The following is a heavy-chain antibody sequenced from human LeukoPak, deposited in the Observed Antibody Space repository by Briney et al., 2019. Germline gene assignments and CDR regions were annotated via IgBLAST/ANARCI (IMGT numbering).Heavy chain of an antibody. CDR2: INPNSGGT. CDR3: ARSMVRGPTIPWFDP. J-gene: IGHJ5*02. V-gene: IGHV1-2*02. CDR1: GYTFTGYY. D-gene: IGHD3-10*01. Sequence: ASVKVSCKASGYTFTGYYMHWVRQAPGQGLEWMGWINPNSGGTNYAQKFQGRVTMTRDTSISTAYMELSRLRSDDTAVYYCARSMVRGPTIPWFDPWGQGTLVTVSS.